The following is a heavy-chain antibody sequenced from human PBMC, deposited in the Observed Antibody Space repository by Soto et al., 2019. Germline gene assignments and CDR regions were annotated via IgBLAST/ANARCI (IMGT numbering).Heavy chain of an antibody. V-gene: IGHV3-23*01. J-gene: IGHJ6*02. CDR3: AKAVNDDIVMRFMDV. D-gene: IGHD3-9*01. CDR1: GFTFSSYA. Sequence: GGSLRLSCAASGFTFSSYAMSWVRQAPGKGLEWVSAISGSGGSTYYADSVKGRFTISRDNSKNTLYLQMNSLRAEETAVYYCAKAVNDDIVMRFMDVWGQGTTVTVSS. CDR2: ISGSGGST.